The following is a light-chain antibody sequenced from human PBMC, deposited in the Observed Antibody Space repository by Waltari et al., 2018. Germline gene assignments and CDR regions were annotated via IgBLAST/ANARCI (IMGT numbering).Light chain of an antibody. CDR3: QAWVSNTYV. V-gene: IGLV3-1*01. CDR2: QDR. CDR1: SLGDKN. Sequence: SYELTQPPSVSVTPGETANIPCSGDSLGDKNVSWYQQKPGQSPLLLIYQDRTRPSGIPGRFSGSNAGNTATLTISETQAMDEADYYCQAWVSNTYVFGTGTTVTVL. J-gene: IGLJ1*01.